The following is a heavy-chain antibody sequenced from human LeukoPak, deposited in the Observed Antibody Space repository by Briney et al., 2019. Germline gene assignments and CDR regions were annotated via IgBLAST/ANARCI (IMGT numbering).Heavy chain of an antibody. D-gene: IGHD3-9*01. J-gene: IGHJ4*02. V-gene: IGHV3-21*01. CDR3: ARGDILTGYSPPYYFDY. CDR1: GFTFSSYS. Sequence: GGSLRLSCAASGFTFSSYSMNWVRQAPGKGLEWVSSISSSSSYIYYADSVKGRFTISRDNAKNSLYLQMNSLRAEDTAVYYCARGDILTGYSPPYYFDYWGQGTLVTVSS. CDR2: ISSSSSYI.